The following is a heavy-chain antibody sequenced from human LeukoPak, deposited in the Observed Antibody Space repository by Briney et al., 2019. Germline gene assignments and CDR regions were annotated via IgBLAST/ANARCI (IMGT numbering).Heavy chain of an antibody. D-gene: IGHD1-7*01. CDR3: ARSPTNWNYGYYYYYGMDV. Sequence: SQTLSLTCTVSDGSISSGGYYWSWIRQHPGKGLEWIGYIYYSGSTYYNPSLKSRVTISVDTSKNQFSLKLSSVTAADTAVYYCARSPTNWNYGYYYYYGMDVWGQGTTVTVSS. CDR2: IYYSGST. J-gene: IGHJ6*02. V-gene: IGHV4-31*03. CDR1: DGSISSGGYY.